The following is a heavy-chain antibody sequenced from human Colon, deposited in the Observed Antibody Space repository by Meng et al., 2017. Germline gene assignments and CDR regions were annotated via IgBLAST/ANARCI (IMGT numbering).Heavy chain of an antibody. CDR2: INPNSGGT. D-gene: IGHD4-23*01. V-gene: IGHV1-2*06. CDR1: GYTFTGYY. Sequence: VQLGQSGAEVKEPGASVKVSCKASGYTFTGYYMHWVRQAPGQGLEWMGRINPNSGGTDYAQKFQGRVTMTRDTSISTAYMELSRLRSDDTAVYYCARENGGSDDYGGNFDYWGQGTLVTVSS. J-gene: IGHJ4*02. CDR3: ARENGGSDDYGGNFDY.